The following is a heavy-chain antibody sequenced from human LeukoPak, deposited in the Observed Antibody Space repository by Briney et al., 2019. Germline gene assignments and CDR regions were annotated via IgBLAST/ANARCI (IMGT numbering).Heavy chain of an antibody. CDR2: IIPIFGIA. CDR1: GYTFTSFG. V-gene: IGHV1-69*04. CDR3: AREGGYYYYGMDV. Sequence: SVKVSCKASGYTFTSFGISWVRQAPGQGLEWMGRIIPIFGIANYAQKFQGRVTITADKSTSTAYMELSSLRSEDTAVYYCAREGGYYYYGMDVWGQGTTVTVSS. J-gene: IGHJ6*02.